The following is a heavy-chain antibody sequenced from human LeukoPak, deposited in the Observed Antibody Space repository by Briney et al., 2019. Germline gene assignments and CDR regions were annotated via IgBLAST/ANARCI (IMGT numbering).Heavy chain of an antibody. D-gene: IGHD2-2*01. J-gene: IGHJ4*02. CDR3: ARGLGMWYCSSTSCYVDY. Sequence: ASVKVSCKASGYTFTSYDINWVRQATGQGLEWMGWMNPNSGNTGYAQKFQGRVTMTRNTSISTAYMELSSLRSEDTAVYYCARGLGMWYCSSTSCYVDYWGQGTLVTVSS. CDR1: GYTFTSYD. CDR2: MNPNSGNT. V-gene: IGHV1-8*01.